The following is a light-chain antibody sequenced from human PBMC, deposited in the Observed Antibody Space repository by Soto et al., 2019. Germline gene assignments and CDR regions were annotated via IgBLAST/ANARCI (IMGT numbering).Light chain of an antibody. CDR2: DAS. CDR1: ESVTSC. J-gene: IGKJ1*01. V-gene: IGKV3-15*01. CDR3: QQNNTCPLWT. Sequence: TQSPDPLSVSPGERAPLSCHASESVTSCSHWYQQKPGQPPTLLIYDASTRASYVPARFSGGGCVTEFNPTISSLQHADFAVYFCQQNNTCPLWTFGQGTKVDI.